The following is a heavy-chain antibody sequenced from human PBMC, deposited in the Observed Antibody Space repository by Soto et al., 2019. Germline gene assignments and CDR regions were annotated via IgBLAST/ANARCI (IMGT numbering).Heavy chain of an antibody. CDR3: ARDRYYYGSGSYYNPDAFDI. CDR1: GYTFTGYY. CDR2: INPNSGGT. Sequence: ASVKVSCKASGYTFTGYYMHWVRQAPGQGLEWMGWINPNSGGTNYAQKFQGWVTMTRDTSTSTAYMELSRLRSDDTAVYYCARDRYYYGSGSYYNPDAFDIWGQGTMVTVSS. V-gene: IGHV1-2*04. D-gene: IGHD3-10*01. J-gene: IGHJ3*02.